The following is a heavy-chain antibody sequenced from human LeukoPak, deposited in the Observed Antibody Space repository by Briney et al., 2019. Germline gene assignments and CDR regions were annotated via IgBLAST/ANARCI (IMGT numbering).Heavy chain of an antibody. CDR3: VRESVRDYYFDY. CDR2: IRSKALYGTS. V-gene: IGHV3-49*04. CDR1: GFRFGGYA. J-gene: IGHJ4*02. D-gene: IGHD3-10*02. Sequence: PGGSLTLSCTGSGFRFGGYALSWARQAPGEGLEWVGFIRSKALYGTSEYAASVEGRFTISRDDSNSIAYLQMNSLRTEDTAVYFCVRESVRDYYFDYWGQGTLVTVSS.